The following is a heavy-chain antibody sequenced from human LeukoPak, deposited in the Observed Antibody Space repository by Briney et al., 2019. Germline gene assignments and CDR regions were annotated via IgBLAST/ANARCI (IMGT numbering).Heavy chain of an antibody. D-gene: IGHD3-9*01. J-gene: IGHJ5*02. Sequence: GGSLRLSCEASGFTFSSYWMSWVRQAPGKGLEWVANIKTDGSEKYYVDSVKGRFTISRDNAKNSSYLQMNSLRAEDTAVYYCARDYTGYFPWGQGTLVIVSS. CDR1: GFTFSSYW. CDR3: ARDYTGYFP. V-gene: IGHV3-7*03. CDR2: IKTDGSEK.